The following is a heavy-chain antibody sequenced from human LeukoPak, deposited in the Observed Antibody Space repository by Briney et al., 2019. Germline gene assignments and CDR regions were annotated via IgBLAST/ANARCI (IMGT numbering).Heavy chain of an antibody. D-gene: IGHD5-12*01. CDR3: ANGYSGYRSSYYYGMHV. V-gene: IGHV3-53*04. Sequence: GGSLRLSCAVSGFIVSSNYMTWVRQAPGRWLEWVSLIYTDVSTYYSDSGKGGFTISRNNSKNTLYLEMNSLGDDETAVYYCANGYSGYRSSYYYGMHVWREGRTVTVRS. J-gene: IGHJ6*04. CDR2: IYTDVST. CDR1: GFIVSSNY.